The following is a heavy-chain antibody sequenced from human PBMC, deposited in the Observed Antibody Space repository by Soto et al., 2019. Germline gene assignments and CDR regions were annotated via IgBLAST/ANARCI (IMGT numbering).Heavy chain of an antibody. CDR1: GGSISSSTYH. Sequence: SETLSLTCTVSGGSISSSTYHWAWIRQPPGKGLEWIASIYYTGTTYYSPSLKSRVTISVDTSKNHFSLKLSSVTAADTAVYYCSRERESASEHWGQGTLVTAPQ. V-gene: IGHV4-39*02. J-gene: IGHJ4*02. CDR2: IYYTGTT. CDR3: SRERESASEH.